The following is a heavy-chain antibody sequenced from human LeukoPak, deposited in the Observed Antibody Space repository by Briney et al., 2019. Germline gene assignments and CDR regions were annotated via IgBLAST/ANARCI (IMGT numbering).Heavy chain of an antibody. CDR2: IRFDGNNQ. CDR3: AKGGHHYGSGSYYGAPCYYMDV. J-gene: IGHJ6*03. CDR1: GFTFRSYG. V-gene: IGHV3-30*02. Sequence: PGGSQRLSCAASGFTFRSYGMHWVRQAPGQGLEWVAVIRFDGNNQDYADSVKGRFTISRDNSENTLFLQMNNLRPEDTAVYYCAKGGHHYGSGSYYGAPCYYMDVWGKGTTVTISS. D-gene: IGHD3-10*01.